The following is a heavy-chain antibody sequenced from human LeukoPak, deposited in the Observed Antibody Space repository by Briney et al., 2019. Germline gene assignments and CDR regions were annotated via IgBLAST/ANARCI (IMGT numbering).Heavy chain of an antibody. D-gene: IGHD3-16*02. J-gene: IGHJ4*02. V-gene: IGHV5-51*01. CDR3: ARPEYRHGCDY. Sequence: GESLKISCKGSGYSFTNYWIGWVRQMPGKGLEWMGIIYPTDSDTRYSPSFQGQVTISADKSISTACLQWSSLKASDTAMYYCARPEYRHGCDYWGQGTLVTVSS. CDR2: IYPTDSDT. CDR1: GYSFTNYW.